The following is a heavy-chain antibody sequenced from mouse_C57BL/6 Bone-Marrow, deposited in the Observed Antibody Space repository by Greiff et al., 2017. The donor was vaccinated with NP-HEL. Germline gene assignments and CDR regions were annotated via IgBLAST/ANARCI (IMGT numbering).Heavy chain of an antibody. CDR3: TTNTTRAFDD. D-gene: IGHD1-1*01. Sequence: EVQLQQSGAELVRPGASVKLSCTASGFNIKDDYMHWVKQRPEQGLEWIGWIDPENGDTEYASKFQGKATITADTSSNTAYLQLSSLTSEDTAVYYCTTNTTRAFDDWGQGTTLTVSS. V-gene: IGHV14-4*01. CDR1: GFNIKDDY. CDR2: IDPENGDT. J-gene: IGHJ2*01.